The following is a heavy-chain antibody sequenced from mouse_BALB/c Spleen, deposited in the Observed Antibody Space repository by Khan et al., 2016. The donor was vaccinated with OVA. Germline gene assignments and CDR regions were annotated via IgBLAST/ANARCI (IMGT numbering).Heavy chain of an antibody. CDR1: GYTFTSYT. D-gene: IGHD2-14*01. J-gene: IGHJ3*01. V-gene: IGHV1-4*01. CDR2: INPSNDYT. Sequence: QVQLKQSGAELARPGASVKMSCKASGYTFTSYTMHWVKQRPGQGLEWIGYINPSNDYTNYNQNFKDKATLIVDKSSSTAYMQLISLTSEDSSVYDCVREGAYHRSDGWFAYWGQGTLVTVS. CDR3: VREGAYHRSDGWFAY.